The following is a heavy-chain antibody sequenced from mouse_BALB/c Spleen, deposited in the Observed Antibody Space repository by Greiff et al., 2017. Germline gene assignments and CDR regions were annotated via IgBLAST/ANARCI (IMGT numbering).Heavy chain of an antibody. J-gene: IGHJ2*01. D-gene: IGHD1-1*01. CDR3: TREDYYGSSPYYFDY. Sequence: LQQPGSELVRPGASVKLSCKASGYTFTSYWMHWVKQRHGQGLEWIGNIYPGSGSTNYDEKFKSKGTLTVDTSSSTAYMHISSLTSEDSAVYYCTREDYYGSSPYYFDYWGQGTTLTVSS. CDR1: GYTFTSYW. CDR2: IYPGSGST. V-gene: IGHV1S22*01.